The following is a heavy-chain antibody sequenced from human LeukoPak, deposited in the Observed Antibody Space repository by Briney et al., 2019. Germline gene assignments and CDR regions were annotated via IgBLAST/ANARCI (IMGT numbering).Heavy chain of an antibody. V-gene: IGHV1-3*03. J-gene: IGHJ3*02. D-gene: IGHD5-24*01. Sequence: ASVKVSCTASGDTFTNYALHWVRQAPGQRLEWRGWINAGDGNIKYSKDFQSRVTMTRETSPSTGYIGVRTLRAPETAVYYCARIRDRYNDAYDIWGQGTMVTVSS. CDR3: ARIRDRYNDAYDI. CDR2: INAGDGNI. CDR1: GDTFTNYA.